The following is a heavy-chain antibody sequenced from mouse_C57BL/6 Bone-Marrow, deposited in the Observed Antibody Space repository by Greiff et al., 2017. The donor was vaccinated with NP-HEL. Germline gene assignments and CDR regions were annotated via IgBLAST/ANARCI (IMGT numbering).Heavy chain of an antibody. CDR3: ARSRGAWFAY. Sequence: QVQLQQPGAELVRPGTSVKLSCKASGYTFTSYWMHWVKQRPGQGLEWIGVIDPSDSYTNYNQKFKGKATLTVDTSSSTAYMQLSSLTSEDSAVFYCARSRGAWFAYWGQGTLGTGSA. V-gene: IGHV1-59*01. J-gene: IGHJ3*01. CDR2: IDPSDSYT. CDR1: GYTFTSYW.